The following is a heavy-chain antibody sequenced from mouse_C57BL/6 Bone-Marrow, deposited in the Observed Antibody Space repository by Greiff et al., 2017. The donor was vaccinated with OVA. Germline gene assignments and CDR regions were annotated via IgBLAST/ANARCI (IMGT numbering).Heavy chain of an antibody. D-gene: IGHD2-4*01. J-gene: IGHJ4*01. CDR3: ARGGTFCNDYDGYAMEY. Sequence: EVQVVESGEGLVKPGGSLKLSCAASGFTFSSYAMSWVRQTPEKRLEWVAYISSGGDYIYYADTLKGRFTFSRDNAWNTLYLQMSSLKSEDTTMYYCARGGTFCNDYDGYAMEYWGQRTSVTGSS. CDR1: GFTFSSYA. V-gene: IGHV5S21*01. CDR2: ISSGGDYI.